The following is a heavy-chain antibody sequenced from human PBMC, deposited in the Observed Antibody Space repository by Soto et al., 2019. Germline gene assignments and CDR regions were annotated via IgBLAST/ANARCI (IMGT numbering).Heavy chain of an antibody. CDR2: ISYDGSIK. V-gene: IGHV3-30-3*01. Sequence: QVQLVESGGGVVQPGMSLRLSCAASGFTFSSHSIQWVRQAPGKGLEWVAVISYDGSIKYYADSVKGRFTISRDNSKNTAYLQMNSLRAEGTAVFYCAREWSTSGDLDYWGQGTLVIVSS. CDR1: GFTFSSHS. D-gene: IGHD3-10*01. J-gene: IGHJ4*02. CDR3: AREWSTSGDLDY.